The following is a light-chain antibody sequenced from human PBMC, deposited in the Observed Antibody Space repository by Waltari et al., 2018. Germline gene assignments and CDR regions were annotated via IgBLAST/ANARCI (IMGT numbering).Light chain of an antibody. V-gene: IGKV4-1*01. CDR1: QSVLYSSNNKNY. Sequence: DIVMTQSPDSLAVSLGERATINCKSSQSVLYSSNNKNYLAWYQQKPGQSPKLLIYWASTRESGVPDRFSGSGSGTDFTITISSLQAEDVAVYYCQQYYSTPWTFGQGTKVEIK. CDR2: WAS. CDR3: QQYYSTPWT. J-gene: IGKJ1*01.